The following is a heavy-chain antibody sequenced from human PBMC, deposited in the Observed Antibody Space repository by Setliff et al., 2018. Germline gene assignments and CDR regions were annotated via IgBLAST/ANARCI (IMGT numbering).Heavy chain of an antibody. Sequence: SETLSLTCTVSGGSINSYYWSWIRQPAGKGLEWIGRMYTSETTNYNPSHKSRVTMSVDTSKNQFSLKLCSVTAADTAVYYCAKEASSGWYFDYWGQGTLVTVSS. CDR1: GGSINSYY. D-gene: IGHD6-19*01. V-gene: IGHV4-4*07. J-gene: IGHJ4*02. CDR2: MYTSETT. CDR3: AKEASSGWYFDY.